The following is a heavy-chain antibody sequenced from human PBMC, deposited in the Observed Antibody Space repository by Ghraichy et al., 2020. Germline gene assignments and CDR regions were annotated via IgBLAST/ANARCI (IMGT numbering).Heavy chain of an antibody. D-gene: IGHD6-6*01. Sequence: GGSLRLSCLTSGFTFGDFAMSWFRQAPGKGLEWICFIRTKPYGGTAEYAASVKGRFTISRDDSKNIAYLQMDSLKTEDTAVYYCTRDRNNWSARPFDSWGQGPLGAVPS. CDR2: IRTKPYGGTA. CDR1: GFTFGDFA. J-gene: IGHJ4*02. CDR3: TRDRNNWSARPFDS. V-gene: IGHV3-49*03.